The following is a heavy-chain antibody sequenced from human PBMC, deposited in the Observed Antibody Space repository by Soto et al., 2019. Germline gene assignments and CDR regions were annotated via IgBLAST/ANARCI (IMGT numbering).Heavy chain of an antibody. V-gene: IGHV4-61*05. Sequence: PSETLALTCDVSGDTISTGGYTWAWIRQPPGKALEWIGYTYHSGNPNYNPSLKSRVTISLDTSKNQFSLKLSSVTAADTAVYYCARSHIVPRLLMYPYDYWGQGTLVTVSS. D-gene: IGHD6-6*01. CDR3: ARSHIVPRLLMYPYDY. CDR1: GDTISTGGYT. CDR2: TYHSGNP. J-gene: IGHJ4*02.